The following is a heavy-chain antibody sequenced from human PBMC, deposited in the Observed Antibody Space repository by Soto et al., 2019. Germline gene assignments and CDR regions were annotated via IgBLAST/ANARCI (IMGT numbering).Heavy chain of an antibody. D-gene: IGHD6-19*01. Sequence: QVQLVESGGGVVQPGRSLRLSCAASGFTFSSYGMHWVRQAPGKGLEWVAVISYDGSNKYYADSMKGRFTISRDNSKNTLYLQMNSLRAEDTAVYYCANSGSGWYNWFDPWGQGTLVTVSS. CDR3: ANSGSGWYNWFDP. CDR1: GFTFSSYG. J-gene: IGHJ5*02. V-gene: IGHV3-30*18. CDR2: ISYDGSNK.